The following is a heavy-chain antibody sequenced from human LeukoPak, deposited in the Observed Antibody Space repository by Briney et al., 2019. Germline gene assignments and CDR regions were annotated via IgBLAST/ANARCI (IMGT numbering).Heavy chain of an antibody. Sequence: ASVKVSCKASGYTFTRYYMHWVRQAPGQGLEWMGIINPSGGSARYAQKFLGRVTMTRDTSTSTVYMEVSSLISEDTAVYYCARLADYDSSGYLSYWGQGTLVTVSS. J-gene: IGHJ4*02. CDR3: ARLADYDSSGYLSY. CDR2: INPSGGSA. CDR1: GYTFTRYY. D-gene: IGHD3-22*01. V-gene: IGHV1-46*01.